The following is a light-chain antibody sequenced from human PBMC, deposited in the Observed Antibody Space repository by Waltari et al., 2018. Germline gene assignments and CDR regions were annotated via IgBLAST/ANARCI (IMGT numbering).Light chain of an antibody. CDR1: QSVTSS. V-gene: IGKV3-20*01. J-gene: IGKJ4*01. CDR2: GAF. Sequence: EIVWTQSPGTLSLSTGERATLSCRASQSVTSSLAWYQHKPGQAPRLLIYGAFSRATGLPDRFGGSGSGTDFILTISRVEPEDFAIYYCQQYGTSPLSFGGGTKVEMK. CDR3: QQYGTSPLS.